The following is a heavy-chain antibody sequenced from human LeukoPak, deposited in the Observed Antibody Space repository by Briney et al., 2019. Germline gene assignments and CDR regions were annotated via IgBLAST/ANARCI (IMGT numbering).Heavy chain of an antibody. V-gene: IGHV6-1*01. CDR3: ARDIAAACDY. Sequence: SQTLSLTCAISGDSVSANAWTWIRQSPLRGLEWLGWTYYRSRWSSEYAISVRGRITINSDTSRNQFSLHLTSVTPDDTAVYFCARDIAAACDYWGQGTLVTVSS. CDR1: GDSVSANA. J-gene: IGHJ4*02. D-gene: IGHD6-13*01. CDR2: TYYRSRWSS.